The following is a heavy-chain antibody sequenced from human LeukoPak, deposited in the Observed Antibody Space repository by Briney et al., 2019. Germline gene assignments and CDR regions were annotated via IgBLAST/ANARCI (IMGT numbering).Heavy chain of an antibody. J-gene: IGHJ6*03. V-gene: IGHV1-8*03. D-gene: IGHD4-17*01. CDR2: MNPNSGNT. CDR1: GYTFTSYD. CDR3: ARLYGGWYYYYMDV. Sequence: ASVKVSCKASGYTFTSYDINWVRQATGQGLEWMGWMNPNSGNTGYAQKFQGRVTITRNTSISTAYMELSSLRSEDTAVYYCARLYGGWYYYYMDVWGKGTTVTVSS.